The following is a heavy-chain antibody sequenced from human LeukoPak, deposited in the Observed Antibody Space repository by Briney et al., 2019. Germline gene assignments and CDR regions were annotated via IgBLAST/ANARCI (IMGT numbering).Heavy chain of an antibody. Sequence: GGSLRLSCAASGFTFSSYAMSWVRQAPGKGLEWVSGISGSGGSTYYADSVKGRFTISRDNSKNTLYLQMNSLRAEDTAVYYCAKDLSDPVMVIDSWGQGTLVTVSS. CDR2: ISGSGGST. V-gene: IGHV3-23*01. CDR3: AKDLSDPVMVIDS. CDR1: GFTFSSYA. D-gene: IGHD5-18*01. J-gene: IGHJ4*02.